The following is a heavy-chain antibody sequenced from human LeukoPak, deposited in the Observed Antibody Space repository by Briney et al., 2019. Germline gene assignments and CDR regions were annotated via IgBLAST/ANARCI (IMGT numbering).Heavy chain of an antibody. J-gene: IGHJ1*01. Sequence: ASVKVSCKASGYTFTSYGISWLRQAPGQGLEGMGWINCYNGNTNYAQTLQGRVTMTPDTSTSTAYMELRTLRSDDTAVYYCARDDYGDECAEYFPHWGQGTLVTVSA. CDR2: INCYNGNT. CDR1: GYTFTSYG. D-gene: IGHD4-17*01. V-gene: IGHV1-18*01. CDR3: ARDDYGDECAEYFPH.